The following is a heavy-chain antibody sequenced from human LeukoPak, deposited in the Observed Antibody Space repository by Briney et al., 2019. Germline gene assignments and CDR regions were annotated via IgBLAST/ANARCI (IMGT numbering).Heavy chain of an antibody. V-gene: IGHV3-23*01. CDR1: GFTFSSYA. J-gene: IGHJ4*02. D-gene: IGHD1-1*01. CDR3: GRDWKLDY. Sequence: PGGSLRLSCAASGFTFSSYAMHWVRQAPGKGLEWVSAISGSGGSTYYADSVKGRFTISRDNSRNTLYLQMNSLRVEDTAIYYCGRDWKLDYWGQGTLVTVSS. CDR2: ISGSGGST.